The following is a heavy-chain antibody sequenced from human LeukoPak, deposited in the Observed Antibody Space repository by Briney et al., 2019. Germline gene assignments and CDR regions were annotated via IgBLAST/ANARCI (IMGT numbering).Heavy chain of an antibody. V-gene: IGHV3-30*02. J-gene: IGHJ4*02. Sequence: PGGSLRLSCAASGFTFSSYGMHWVRQAPGKGLEWVAYIRNDGSNKYYADSAKGRFTISRDNSKNTLSLQMNSLRGEDAAVYYCAKNQAHSFDYWGQGTLVTVSS. CDR1: GFTFSSYG. CDR2: IRNDGSNK. CDR3: AKNQAHSFDY.